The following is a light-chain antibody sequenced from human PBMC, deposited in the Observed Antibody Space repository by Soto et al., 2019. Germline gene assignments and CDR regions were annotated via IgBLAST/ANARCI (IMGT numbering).Light chain of an antibody. J-gene: IGKJ1*01. Sequence: DFQMTQSPSSLSASVGDRITITCRASQGISTYLNWYQQKQGKAPKXLIYAASSLQSGVPSRFSGSGSETDLTITISSLQPEDFATYSCQQSYSTTWTSGQGTKVDIK. CDR2: AAS. V-gene: IGKV1-39*01. CDR3: QQSYSTTWT. CDR1: QGISTY.